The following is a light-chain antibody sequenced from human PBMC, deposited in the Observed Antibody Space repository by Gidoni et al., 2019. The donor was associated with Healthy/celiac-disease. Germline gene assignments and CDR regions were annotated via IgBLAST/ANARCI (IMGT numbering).Light chain of an antibody. CDR2: EVS. Sequence: QSALTQPASVSGSPGQSLTISCTGTSSDVGSYNLVSWYQQHPGKAPKLMIYEVSKRPSGVSNRFSGSKSGNTASLTISGLQAEDEAYYYCCSYAGSSTSMWVFGGGTKLTVL. CDR1: SSDVGSYNL. CDR3: CSYAGSSTSMWV. V-gene: IGLV2-23*02. J-gene: IGLJ2*01.